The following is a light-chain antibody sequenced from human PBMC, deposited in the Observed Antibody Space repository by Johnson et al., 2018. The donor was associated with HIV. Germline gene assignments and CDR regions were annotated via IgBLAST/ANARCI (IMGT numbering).Light chain of an antibody. Sequence: HSVLTQPPSVSAAPGQKVTISCSASSSNIVNIYISWYQHLPGTAPKLLIYDNHKRPSGVPDRFSDSKSGTSATLGITGLQTGDEADYYCGTWDSSLSAHYIFGTGTKVTVL. J-gene: IGLJ1*01. CDR2: DNH. CDR3: GTWDSSLSAHYI. CDR1: SSNIVNIY. V-gene: IGLV1-51*01.